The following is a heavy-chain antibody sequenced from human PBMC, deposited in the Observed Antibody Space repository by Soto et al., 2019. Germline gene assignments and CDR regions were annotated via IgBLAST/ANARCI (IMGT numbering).Heavy chain of an antibody. CDR3: ATGTGYSSGWYGRAFAI. CDR1: GYTLTELS. D-gene: IGHD6-19*01. V-gene: IGHV1-24*01. CDR2: FDPEDGET. Sequence: GASVKVSCKVSGYTLTELSMHWVRQAPVKGLEWMGGFDPEDGETIYAQKFQGRVTMTEETSTDTAYMELSSLRSEDTAVYYCATGTGYSSGWYGRAFAIWAQGTMVTVSS. J-gene: IGHJ3*02.